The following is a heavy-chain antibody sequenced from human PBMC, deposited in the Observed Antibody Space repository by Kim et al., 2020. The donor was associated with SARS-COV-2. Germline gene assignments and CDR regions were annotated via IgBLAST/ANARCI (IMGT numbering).Heavy chain of an antibody. D-gene: IGHD2-15*01. CDR2: INAGNGNT. CDR1: GYTFTSYA. J-gene: IGHJ3*02. V-gene: IGHV1-3*01. Sequence: ASVKVSCKASGYTFTSYAMHWVRQAPGQRLEWMGWINAGNGNTKYSQKFQGRVTITRDTSASTAYMELSSLRSEDTAVYYCARDAGYCSGGSCYSSGDAFDIWGQGTMVTVSS. CDR3: ARDAGYCSGGSCYSSGDAFDI.